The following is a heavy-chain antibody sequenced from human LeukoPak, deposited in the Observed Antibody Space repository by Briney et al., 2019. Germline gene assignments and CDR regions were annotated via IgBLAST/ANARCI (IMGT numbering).Heavy chain of an antibody. CDR2: ISAYSDNR. CDR1: DYTFTSFG. J-gene: IGHJ4*02. CDR3: ARDYGDNSYFFDY. V-gene: IGHV1-18*01. Sequence: GASVKVSCKASDYTFTSFGVSWVRQAPGQGPEWMGWISAYSDNRHYAQKFQGRVTLTTDTSTSTAYLELRSLRSDDTAVYFCARDYGDNSYFFDYWGQGTLVTVSS. D-gene: IGHD4-17*01.